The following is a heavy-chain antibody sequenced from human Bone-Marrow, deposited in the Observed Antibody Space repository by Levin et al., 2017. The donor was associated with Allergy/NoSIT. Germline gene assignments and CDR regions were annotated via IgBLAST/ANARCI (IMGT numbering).Heavy chain of an antibody. CDR3: ARVPIDCSSTSCYSFDS. CDR1: GSSFNSDSY. V-gene: IGHV4-38-2*01. J-gene: IGHJ4*02. CDR2: IYHSGST. D-gene: IGHD2-2*02. Sequence: SETLSLTCAVSGSSFNSDSYWGWLRQPPGKGLEWIGSIYHSGSTYYNPSLKSRVTMSIGTSRNQFSLKLASVTAADTAVYYCARVPIDCSSTSCYSFDSWGQGTLVTVSS.